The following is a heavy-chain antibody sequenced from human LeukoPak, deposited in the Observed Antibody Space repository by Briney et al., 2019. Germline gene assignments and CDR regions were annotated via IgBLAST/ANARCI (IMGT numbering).Heavy chain of an antibody. CDR3: ARELTAAAHYYYMDV. V-gene: IGHV6-1*01. CDR2: TYYRSKWYN. J-gene: IGHJ6*03. Sequence: SQTLSLSCSISGDSVSCNSAALNWIRQSPSRGLEWLGSTYYRSKWYNDYAVTEKSRITINPDTSKNQFSLQLNSVTPEDTAVYYCARELTAAAHYYYMDVWGKGTTVTVSS. D-gene: IGHD6-13*01. CDR1: GDSVSCNSAA.